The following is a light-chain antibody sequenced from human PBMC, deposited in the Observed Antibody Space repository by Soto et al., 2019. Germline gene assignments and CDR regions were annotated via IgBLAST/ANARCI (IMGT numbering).Light chain of an antibody. CDR2: KAS. CDR3: QQYNSYRWT. CDR1: QSISTY. Sequence: DIQMTQSPSTLSASVGDRVTITCRASQSISTYLAWYQQKPGKAPKLLIYKASSLESGVPSRFSGSGSGTEFTLTISSLQPDDFATYYFQQYNSYRWTFGLGTKVE. V-gene: IGKV1-5*03. J-gene: IGKJ1*01.